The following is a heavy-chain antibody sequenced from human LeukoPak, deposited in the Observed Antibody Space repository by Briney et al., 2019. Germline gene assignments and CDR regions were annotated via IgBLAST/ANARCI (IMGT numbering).Heavy chain of an antibody. CDR3: VRDRELTC. CDR1: DGSISIYY. J-gene: IGHJ4*02. CDR2: IYNSGSST. D-gene: IGHD3-10*01. Sequence: KSSETLSLTCTVSDGSISIYYWNWIRQPPGKGLEWIGYIYNSGSSTIYNPSLQSRVTISVDMSKNQFSPRLSSVTAADTAVYFCVRDRELTCWGQGILVTVSS. V-gene: IGHV4-59*01.